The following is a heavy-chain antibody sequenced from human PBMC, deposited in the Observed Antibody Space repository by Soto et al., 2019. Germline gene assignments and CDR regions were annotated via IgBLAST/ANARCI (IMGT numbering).Heavy chain of an antibody. Sequence: QVQLVQSGAEVKKPGASVKVSCKASGYTFTIYGISWVRQAPGQGLEWMGWISGYNGNTDYAQNLQDRVTLTTDASTSSVYTELRSLRSDDTAVYYCARVDYYDSSGDYGYWGQGTLITVSS. V-gene: IGHV1-18*04. J-gene: IGHJ4*02. CDR2: ISGYNGNT. D-gene: IGHD3-22*01. CDR3: ARVDYYDSSGDYGY. CDR1: GYTFTIYG.